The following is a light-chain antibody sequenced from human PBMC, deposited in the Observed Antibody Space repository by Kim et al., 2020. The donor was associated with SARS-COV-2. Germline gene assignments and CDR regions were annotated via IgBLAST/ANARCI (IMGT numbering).Light chain of an antibody. Sequence: QSITITCTGTRSNIGDNNYVSCYQQPPGTAPKLIIYDVSDRPSGVSNRFSGSKSGNTASLTISGLQAEDESHYYCSSYTSTSTAVVFGGGTKLTVL. J-gene: IGLJ2*01. CDR2: DVS. CDR3: SSYTSTSTAVV. V-gene: IGLV2-14*03. CDR1: RSNIGDNNY.